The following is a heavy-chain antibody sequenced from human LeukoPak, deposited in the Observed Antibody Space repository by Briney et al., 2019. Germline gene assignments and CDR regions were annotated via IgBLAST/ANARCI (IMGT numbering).Heavy chain of an antibody. D-gene: IGHD6-19*01. CDR3: ARDRPGYSSGWPPRYYYYMDV. J-gene: IGHJ6*03. CDR1: GGSISSYH. V-gene: IGHV4-59*01. CDR2: IYYSGST. Sequence: SETLSLTCTVSGGSISSYHWSWIRQPPGKGLEWIGYIYYSGSTNYNPSLKSRVTISVDTSKNQFSLKLSSVTAADTAVYYCARDRPGYSSGWPPRYYYYMDVWGKGTTVTVSS.